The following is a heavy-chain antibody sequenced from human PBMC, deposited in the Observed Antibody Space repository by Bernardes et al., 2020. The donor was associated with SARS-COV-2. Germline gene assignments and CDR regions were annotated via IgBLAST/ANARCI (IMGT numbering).Heavy chain of an antibody. CDR1: GGSIIAYY. V-gene: IGHV4-59*01. J-gene: IGHJ4*02. Sequence: SETLSLTCTVSGGSIIAYYWSWFRQPPGKGLEWIGYLYYTGSTNYNPSLQSRVTISVDTSKNQFSLKLSSVTAADTAVYYCARGFDYWGQGILVTVSS. CDR2: LYYTGST. CDR3: ARGFDY.